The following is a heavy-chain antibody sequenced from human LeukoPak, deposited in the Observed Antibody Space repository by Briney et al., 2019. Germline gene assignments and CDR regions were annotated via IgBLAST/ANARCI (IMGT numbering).Heavy chain of an antibody. D-gene: IGHD2-2*01. V-gene: IGHV4-4*02. J-gene: IGHJ5*02. Sequence: PSGTLSLTCAVSGGSISSSNWWSWGRQPPGKGVEGIGEIYHSGSTNYNPSLKSRFTISVDKSKNQFSLKLSSVTAADTAVYYCARWSYCSSTSCYALAWFDPWGQGTLVTVSS. CDR1: GGSISSSNW. CDR3: ARWSYCSSTSCYALAWFDP. CDR2: IYHSGST.